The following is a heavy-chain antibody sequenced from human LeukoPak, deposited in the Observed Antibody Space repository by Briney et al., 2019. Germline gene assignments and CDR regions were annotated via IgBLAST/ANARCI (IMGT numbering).Heavy chain of an antibody. D-gene: IGHD5-12*01. J-gene: IGHJ4*02. V-gene: IGHV3-66*01. CDR3: ARGRWLRLYFDY. Sequence: GGSLRLSCAASGFTVSSNYMSWVRQAPGKGLEWVSVIYSGGSTYYADSVKGRFTISRDNSKNTLYLQMNSLRAEDTAVYYCARGRWLRLYFDYWGQGTLVTVSS. CDR2: IYSGGST. CDR1: GFTVSSNY.